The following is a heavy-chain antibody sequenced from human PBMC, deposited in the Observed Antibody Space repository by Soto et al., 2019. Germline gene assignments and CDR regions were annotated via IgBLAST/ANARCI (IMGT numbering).Heavy chain of an antibody. CDR2: IDPSDSYT. CDR1: GYSFTIYW. V-gene: IGHV5-10-1*01. Sequence: PGESLKIAGKGSGYSFTIYWISWVLQMPWKGLEWMGRIDPSDSYTNYSPSFQGHVTISADKSISTAYLQWSSLKASDTAMYYCARHESAIVVVVAATSWFDPWGQGTLVTVSS. J-gene: IGHJ5*02. D-gene: IGHD2-15*01. CDR3: ARHESAIVVVVAATSWFDP.